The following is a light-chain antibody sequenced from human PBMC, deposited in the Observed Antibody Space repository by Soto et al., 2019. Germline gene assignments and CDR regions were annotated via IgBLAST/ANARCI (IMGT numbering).Light chain of an antibody. Sequence: EIVLTQSPGTLSLSPGERATLSCRASQSVSSSYLAWYQQKPGQAPRLLIYGASSRATGIPDRFIGSWSWIDFTLTFSRLEPEDFAVYYCQQYGSSPPSWTFGQGTKVDIK. CDR3: QQYGSSPPSWT. V-gene: IGKV3-20*01. CDR1: QSVSSSY. J-gene: IGKJ1*01. CDR2: GAS.